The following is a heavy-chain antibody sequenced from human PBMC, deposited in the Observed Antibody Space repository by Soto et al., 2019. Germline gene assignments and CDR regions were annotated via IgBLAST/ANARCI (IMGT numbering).Heavy chain of an antibody. CDR1: GLTFNRSW. Sequence: PGGSLRLSCAASGLTFNRSWMHWVRHAPGKGLVWVSHINTDGSNTNYADSVKGRFTISRDNAKSTLFLQMNSLRDEDTAVYYCAREFCSGGNCYTYYFDPWGQGIPVTVS. CDR3: AREFCSGGNCYTYYFDP. D-gene: IGHD2-15*01. J-gene: IGHJ5*02. V-gene: IGHV3-74*01. CDR2: INTDGSNT.